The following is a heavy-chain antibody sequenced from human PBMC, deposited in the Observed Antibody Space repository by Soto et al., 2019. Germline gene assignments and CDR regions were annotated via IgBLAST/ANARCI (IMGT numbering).Heavy chain of an antibody. D-gene: IGHD3-16*01. CDR3: AKDAYTAGYYYYGMDV. CDR2: ISGSGGST. J-gene: IGHJ6*02. V-gene: IGHV3-23*01. Sequence: LSLSCAASGFTFSSYAMSWVRQAPGKGLEWVSAISGSGGSTYYADSVKGRFTISRDNSKNTLYLQMNSLRAEDTAVYYCAKDAYTAGYYYYGMDVWGQGTTVTVS. CDR1: GFTFSSYA.